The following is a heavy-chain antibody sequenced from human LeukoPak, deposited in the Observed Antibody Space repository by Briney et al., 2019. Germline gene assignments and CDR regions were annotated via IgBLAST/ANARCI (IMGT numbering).Heavy chain of an antibody. CDR3: ARVRVSGYCSSTSCYMFDP. CDR2: IYYSGST. Sequence: SETLSLTCAVYGGSFSGYYWSWIRQPPGKGLEWIGYIYYSGSTNYNPSLKSRVTISVDTSKNQFSLKLSSVTAADTAVYYCARVRVSGYCSSTSCYMFDPWGQGTLVTVSS. CDR1: GGSFSGYY. J-gene: IGHJ5*02. D-gene: IGHD2-2*02. V-gene: IGHV4-59*08.